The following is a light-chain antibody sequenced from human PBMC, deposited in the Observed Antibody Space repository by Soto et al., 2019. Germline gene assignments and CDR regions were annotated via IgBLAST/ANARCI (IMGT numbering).Light chain of an antibody. V-gene: IGKV4-1*01. CDR1: QSLLYSSNNKNY. CDR2: WAS. CDR3: QQYYSIPPT. Sequence: DIVMTQSPDSLAVSLGERATINCKSSQSLLYSSNNKNYLTWYQHKPGQPPKLLIYWASTRKSGVPDRFSGSGSGTDFTLTISNLQAEDVAVYYCQQYYSIPPTFGGGTKVEIK. J-gene: IGKJ4*01.